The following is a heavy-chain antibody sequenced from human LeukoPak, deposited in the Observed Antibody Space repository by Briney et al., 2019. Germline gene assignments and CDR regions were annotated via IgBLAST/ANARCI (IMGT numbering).Heavy chain of an antibody. Sequence: SETLSLTCAVYGGSFSGYYWSWIRQPPGKGLEWIGEINHSGSTNYNPSLKSRVTISVDTSKNQFSLKLSSVTAADTAVYYCATPKVAGPFDYWGQGTLVTVSS. CDR3: ATPKVAGPFDY. J-gene: IGHJ4*02. CDR1: GGSFSGYY. CDR2: INHSGST. V-gene: IGHV4-34*01. D-gene: IGHD6-19*01.